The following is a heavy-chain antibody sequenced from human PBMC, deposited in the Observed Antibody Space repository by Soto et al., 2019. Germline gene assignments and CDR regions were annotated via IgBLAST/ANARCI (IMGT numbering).Heavy chain of an antibody. J-gene: IGHJ4*02. CDR3: ARDVGATVGYFDY. V-gene: IGHV4-59*01. D-gene: IGHD1-26*01. CDR2: IYYSGST. CDR1: GGSISSYY. Sequence: PSETLSLTCTVSGGSISSYYWSWIRQPPGKGLEWIGYIYYSGSTNYNPSLKSRVTISVDTSKNQFSLKLSSVTAADTAVYYCARDVGATVGYFDYWGQGTLVTVSS.